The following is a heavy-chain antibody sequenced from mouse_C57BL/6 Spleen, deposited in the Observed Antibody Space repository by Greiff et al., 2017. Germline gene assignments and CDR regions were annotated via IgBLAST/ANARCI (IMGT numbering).Heavy chain of an antibody. CDR2: INPYNGGT. D-gene: IGHD2-12*01. J-gene: IGHJ2*01. Sequence: EVQLQQSGPVLVKPGASVKMSCKASGYTFTDYYLNWVKQSHGKSLEWIGVINPYNGGTSYNQKFKGKATLTVDKSSSTAYMELNSLTSEDSAVYYCARDDGTFDYWGQGTTLTVS. CDR1: GYTFTDYY. V-gene: IGHV1-19*01. CDR3: ARDDGTFDY.